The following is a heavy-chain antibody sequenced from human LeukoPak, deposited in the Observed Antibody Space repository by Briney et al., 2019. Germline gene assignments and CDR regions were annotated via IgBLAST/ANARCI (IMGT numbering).Heavy chain of an antibody. CDR1: GGSISSYY. Sequence: SETLSLTCTVSGGSISSYYWSWIRQSPGKGLEGIGYIHYTGSTNYNPSLKSQLTISVDTSKNQFSLKLNSVTAADTAVYYCARVRRYYGSGSYWGFDYWGQGTLVTVSS. CDR3: ARVRRYYGSGSYWGFDY. CDR2: IHYTGST. V-gene: IGHV4-59*01. J-gene: IGHJ4*02. D-gene: IGHD3-10*01.